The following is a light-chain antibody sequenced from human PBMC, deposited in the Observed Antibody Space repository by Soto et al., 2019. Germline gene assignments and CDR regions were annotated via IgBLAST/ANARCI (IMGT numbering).Light chain of an antibody. CDR1: QSISVW. CDR2: MRS. J-gene: IGKJ1*01. Sequence: DIQMTQSPSTLSASVGNTVTITGRSSQSISVWLAWYQQKPGKAPDLLISMRSSLRSGVPSRFSGSGSGTEFTLTISSLQPDDFATYYCQQYSTYTPRTFGQGTKVDIK. V-gene: IGKV1-5*03. CDR3: QQYSTYTPRT.